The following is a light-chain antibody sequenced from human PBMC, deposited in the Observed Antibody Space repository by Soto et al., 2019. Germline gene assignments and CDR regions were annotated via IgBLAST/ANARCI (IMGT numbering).Light chain of an antibody. CDR2: EAS. CDR3: QQYDSRLS. Sequence: DRQMTQSPSTLSASVGDRVTITCRASQDVNNWLAWYQQKPGKAPKLLIYEASSLVTGVPSRFSGSGSGTEFTLTISSLQPDEFATYYCQQYDSRLSFGQGTKVDIK. CDR1: QDVNNW. J-gene: IGKJ1*01. V-gene: IGKV1-5*03.